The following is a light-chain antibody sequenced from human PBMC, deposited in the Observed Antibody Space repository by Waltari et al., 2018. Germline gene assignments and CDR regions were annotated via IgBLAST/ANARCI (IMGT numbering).Light chain of an antibody. J-gene: IGKJ1*01. Sequence: EIVLTQSPATLSLSPGERATLSCRASQSVSSYLAWYQQTPGQAPSLLIYDASNMATGSPARVSGSGSGTDFTLTISSLEPEDFAVYYCQQRSNWPPWTFGQGTKVEIK. CDR1: QSVSSY. CDR3: QQRSNWPPWT. CDR2: DAS. V-gene: IGKV3-11*01.